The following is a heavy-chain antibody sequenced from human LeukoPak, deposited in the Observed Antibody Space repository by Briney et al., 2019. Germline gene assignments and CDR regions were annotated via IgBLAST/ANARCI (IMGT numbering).Heavy chain of an antibody. CDR2: IYTSGST. CDR1: GGSISSYY. D-gene: IGHD5-18*01. CDR3: ARHEYSYGYSFFDY. Sequence: PSETLSLTCTVSGGSISSYYWSWIRQPAGKGLEWIGRIYTSGSTNYNPSPKSRVTMSVDTSKNQFSLKLSSVTAADTAVYYCARHEYSYGYSFFDYWGQGTLVTVSS. V-gene: IGHV4-4*07. J-gene: IGHJ4*02.